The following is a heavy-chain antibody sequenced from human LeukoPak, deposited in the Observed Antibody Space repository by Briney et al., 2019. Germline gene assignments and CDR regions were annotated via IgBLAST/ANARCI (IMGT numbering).Heavy chain of an antibody. D-gene: IGHD3-9*01. J-gene: IGHJ4*02. CDR2: LYYMRGA. Sequence: SETLSLTCTVSGGSISGYYWSWSRQPPGKGVEWIGNLYYMRGAWYKSSLKSRVTTSVDTSRNEFSLKLSSVTAADTAVYYCARVPYYDILTGYYQGYYFDYWGQGTLVTVSS. CDR1: GGSISGYY. V-gene: IGHV4-59*01. CDR3: ARVPYYDILTGYYQGYYFDY.